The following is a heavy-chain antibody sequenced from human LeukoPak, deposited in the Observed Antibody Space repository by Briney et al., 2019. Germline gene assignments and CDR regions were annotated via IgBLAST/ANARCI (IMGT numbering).Heavy chain of an antibody. CDR1: GYPFTTYE. D-gene: IGHD1-14*01. J-gene: IGHJ5*02. CDR2: VHPNAGNT. Sequence: ASVKVSCKTSGYPFTTYEINWVRQAAGQGLEWMGWVHPNAGNTAYAQRFQGRVTMTRDTSISTAYMELSSLTSNDTAVYFCARGPRNDPWGQGTLGHRLL. V-gene: IGHV1-8*01. CDR3: ARGPRNDP.